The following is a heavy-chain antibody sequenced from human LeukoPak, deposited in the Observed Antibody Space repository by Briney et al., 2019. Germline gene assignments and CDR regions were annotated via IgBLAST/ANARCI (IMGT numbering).Heavy chain of an antibody. CDR1: GYTFTSYG. CDR3: ARAYVGMYYDFWSGYYTDYMDV. V-gene: IGHV1-18*01. CDR2: ISAYNGNT. Sequence: VASVKVSYKASGYTFTSYGISWVRQAPGQGLEWMGWISAYNGNTNYAQKLQGRVTMTTDTSTSTAYMELRSLRSDDTAVYYCARAYVGMYYDFWSGYYTDYMDVWGKGTTVTVSS. J-gene: IGHJ6*03. D-gene: IGHD3-3*01.